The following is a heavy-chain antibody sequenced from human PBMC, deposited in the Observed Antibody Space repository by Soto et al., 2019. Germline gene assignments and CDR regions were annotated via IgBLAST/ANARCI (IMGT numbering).Heavy chain of an antibody. D-gene: IGHD2-2*01. CDR2: ISADNGDT. V-gene: IGHV1-18*01. Sequence: QVQLVQSGAEVKKPGASVKVSCKASGYTFTKYGINWVRQAPGQGLEWMGWISADNGDTNYAQKFQGRVTMTTDTSTSTVYMELRGLISDDTAVYYCARGLAQPLGYWGQGTLVTVSS. CDR3: ARGLAQPLGY. CDR1: GYTFTKYG. J-gene: IGHJ4*02.